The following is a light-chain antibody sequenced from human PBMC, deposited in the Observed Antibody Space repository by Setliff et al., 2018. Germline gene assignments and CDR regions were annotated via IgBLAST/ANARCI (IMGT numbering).Light chain of an antibody. CDR3: QQTNSPFT. J-gene: IGKJ3*01. CDR2: AAS. CDR1: QSISSW. Sequence: DFQMTQSPSSVSASVGDRATISCRASQSISSWLAWYQQTPGKAPKLLIYAASNLQSGVPSRFSGSGSGRDFTLTISSLQPEDSATYFCQQTNSPFTFGPGTKVDIK. V-gene: IGKV1-12*01.